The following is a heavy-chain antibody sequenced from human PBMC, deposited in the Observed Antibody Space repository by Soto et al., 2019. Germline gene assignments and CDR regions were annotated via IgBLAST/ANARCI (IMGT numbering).Heavy chain of an antibody. J-gene: IGHJ4*02. CDR2: ISSSGSTI. CDR3: ARDGDGDLQFDY. D-gene: IGHD4-17*01. CDR1: GFTFSSYA. Sequence: EVQLVESGGGLVQPGGSLRLSCAASGFTFSSYAMNWVRQAPGKGLEWVSYISSSGSTIYYADSVKGRFTISRDNAKNSLYLQMNSLRAEDTAVYYCARDGDGDLQFDYWGQGTLVTVSS. V-gene: IGHV3-48*03.